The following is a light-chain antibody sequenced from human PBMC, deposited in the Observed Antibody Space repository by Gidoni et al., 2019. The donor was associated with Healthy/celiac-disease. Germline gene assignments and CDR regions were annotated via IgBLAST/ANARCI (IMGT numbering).Light chain of an antibody. CDR1: QSISSY. J-gene: IGKJ2*01. V-gene: IGKV1-39*01. Sequence: DIQMTQSPSSLSASVGDRVTITFRASQSISSYLNWYQQKPGKAPKLLIYAASSLKSGVPSRFSGSGSGTDFTLTISSLQPEDFATYYCQQSYSTPYTFGQGTKLEIK. CDR3: QQSYSTPYT. CDR2: AAS.